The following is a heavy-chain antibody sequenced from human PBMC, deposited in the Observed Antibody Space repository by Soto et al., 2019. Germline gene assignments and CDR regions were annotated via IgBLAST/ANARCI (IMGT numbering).Heavy chain of an antibody. Sequence: QVQLVQAGAEVKKPGSSVKVSCKASGGTFSTNAISWVRQAPGQGLEWMGGIIPIYGTANYAQKFQGRLTMTADESTSTVYMELSSLRSDDTAVYYCAREDKPGGYTPPGTSGFDSWGQGTLVTVS. CDR2: IIPIYGTA. CDR3: AREDKPGGYTPPGTSGFDS. V-gene: IGHV1-69*12. D-gene: IGHD5-12*01. J-gene: IGHJ4*02. CDR1: GGTFSTNA.